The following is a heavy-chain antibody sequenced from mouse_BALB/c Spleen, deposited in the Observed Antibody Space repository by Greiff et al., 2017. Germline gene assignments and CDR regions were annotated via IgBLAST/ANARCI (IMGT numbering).Heavy chain of an antibody. CDR2: IDPENGDT. D-gene: IGHD5-1*01. J-gene: IGHJ4*01. CDR1: GFNIKDYY. V-gene: IGHV14-4*02. Sequence: EVKLVESGAELVRSGASVKLSCTASGFNIKDYYMHWVKQRPEQGLEWIGWIDPENGDTEYAPKFQGKATMTADTSSNTAYLQLSSLTSEDTAVYYCIAVPLYAMDYWGQGTSVTVSS. CDR3: IAVPLYAMDY.